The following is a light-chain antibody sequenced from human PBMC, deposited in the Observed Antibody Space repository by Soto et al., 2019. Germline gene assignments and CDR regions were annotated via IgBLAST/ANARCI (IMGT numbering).Light chain of an antibody. CDR3: QKYNSAPLT. Sequence: DIQMTQSPSSLSASVGDRVTITCRASYGISNYLAWYQQKPGKVPKLLIYAASTLQSGVPSRFSGSGSGTDFTLTISSLQPEDVATYYCQKYNSAPLTVGGGTKVEIK. CDR1: YGISNY. V-gene: IGKV1-27*01. CDR2: AAS. J-gene: IGKJ4*01.